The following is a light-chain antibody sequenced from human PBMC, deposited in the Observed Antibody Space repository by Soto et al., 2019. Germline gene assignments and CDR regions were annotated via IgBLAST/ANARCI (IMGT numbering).Light chain of an antibody. CDR2: GNS. J-gene: IGLJ1*01. CDR1: SSNIGAGYD. Sequence: QSVLTQPPSVSGAPGQRVTISCTGSSSNIGAGYDVHWYQQLPGTAPKILIYGNSNRPSGVPDRFSGSKSGTSASLAITGLQAEDEADYYCQSYDSSLSANYVFGTGTKVTVL. V-gene: IGLV1-40*01. CDR3: QSYDSSLSANYV.